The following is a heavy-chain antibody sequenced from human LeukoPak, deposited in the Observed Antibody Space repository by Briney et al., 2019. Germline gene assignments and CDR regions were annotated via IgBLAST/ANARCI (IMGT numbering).Heavy chain of an antibody. D-gene: IGHD3-22*01. CDR2: INPNSGGT. CDR3: ARVEGYYDSQGTY. V-gene: IGHV1-2*02. J-gene: IGHJ4*02. CDR1: GYTFTGYY. Sequence: ASVTVSCKASGYTFTGYYMHWVRQAPGQGLEWMGWINPNSGGTNYAQKFQGRVTMTRDTSISTAYMELSRLRSDDTAVYYCARVEGYYDSQGTYWGQGTLVTVSS.